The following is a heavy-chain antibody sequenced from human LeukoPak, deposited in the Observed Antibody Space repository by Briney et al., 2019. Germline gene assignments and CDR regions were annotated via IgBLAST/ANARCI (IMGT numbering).Heavy chain of an antibody. Sequence: GASVKVSCKASGYDFINYGISWVRQAPGQGLEWMGWRSIYNGNTDYKLQGRVTMTTDTSTNTAYMEVRSLRSDDTAVYYCARDQSAYYMDVWGKGTTVTVSS. CDR2: RSIYNGNT. CDR1: GYDFINYG. J-gene: IGHJ6*03. V-gene: IGHV1-18*01. CDR3: ARDQSAYYMDV. D-gene: IGHD2-2*01.